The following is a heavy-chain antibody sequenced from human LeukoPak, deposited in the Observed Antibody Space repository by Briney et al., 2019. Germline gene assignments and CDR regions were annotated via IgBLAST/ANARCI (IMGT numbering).Heavy chain of an antibody. V-gene: IGHV3-23*01. CDR2: ISGSGDRT. J-gene: IGHJ6*02. CDR3: GKRELWHGSGEDA. D-gene: IGHD3-10*01. CDR1: GFTFNNYA. Sequence: PGGSLRLSCAASGFTFNNYAMSWFRQTPGKGLEWVSAISGSGDRTYYAESVKGRFSISRDNSKNTLYLQMHSLRAEDTAVYYCGKRELWHGSGEDAWVQGTTVTVSS.